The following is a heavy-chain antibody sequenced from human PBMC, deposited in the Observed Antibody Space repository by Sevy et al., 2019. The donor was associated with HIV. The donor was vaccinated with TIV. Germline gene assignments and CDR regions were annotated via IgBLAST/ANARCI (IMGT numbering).Heavy chain of an antibody. V-gene: IGHV3-30*04. CDR2: ISYDGSNK. Sequence: GGSLRLSCAASGFTFCSYPMHWVRQAPGKGLEWVAVISYDGSNKYYADSVKGRLTISRDNSKNTLYVQMNSLRAEDTAVFYCGRDREMGNYYDSSGSTDYWGQGTLVTVSS. CDR3: GRDREMGNYYDSSGSTDY. CDR1: GFTFCSYP. D-gene: IGHD3-22*01. J-gene: IGHJ4*02.